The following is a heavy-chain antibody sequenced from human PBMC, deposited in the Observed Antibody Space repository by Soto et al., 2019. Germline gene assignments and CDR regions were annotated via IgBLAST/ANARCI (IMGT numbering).Heavy chain of an antibody. CDR3: ARHGEAGSYLHYYYGMDG. CDR1: GYSFTSYW. Sequence: PGESLKISCKGSGYSFTSYWIGWVRQMPGKGLEWMGIIYPGDSDTRYSPSFQGQVTISADKSISTAYLQWSSLKASDTAMYYCARHGEAGSYLHYYYGMDGWGKGTRVTV. D-gene: IGHD3-10*01. V-gene: IGHV5-51*01. CDR2: IYPGDSDT. J-gene: IGHJ6*04.